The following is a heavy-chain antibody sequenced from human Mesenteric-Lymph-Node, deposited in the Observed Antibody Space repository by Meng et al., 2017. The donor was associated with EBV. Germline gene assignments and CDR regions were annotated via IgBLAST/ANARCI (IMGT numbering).Heavy chain of an antibody. CDR2: ISAYNGNT. V-gene: IGHV1-18*01. D-gene: IGHD3/OR15-3a*01. Sequence: VHLVQSGGEVKKPGASVRVSCKASGYTYTSYGIIWVRQAPGQGLEWVGWISAYNGNTNYAQKVQGRVTMTTDTSTTTAYMELRRLRSDDTAVYYCAREGDWTTFDYWGQGTLVTVSS. CDR3: AREGDWTTFDY. J-gene: IGHJ4*02. CDR1: GYTYTSYG.